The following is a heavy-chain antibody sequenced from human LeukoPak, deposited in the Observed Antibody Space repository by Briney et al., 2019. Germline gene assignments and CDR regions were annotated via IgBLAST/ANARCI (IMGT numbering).Heavy chain of an antibody. CDR3: ARDRGYITMIASQGYYFDY. D-gene: IGHD3-22*01. Sequence: GASVKVSCKASGGTFSSYTISWGRQAPGQGLEWMGRIIPILGIANYAQKFQGRVTITADKSTSTAYMELSSLRSEDTAVYCCARDRGYITMIASQGYYFDYWGQGTLVTVSS. J-gene: IGHJ4*02. CDR2: IIPILGIA. CDR1: GGTFSSYT. V-gene: IGHV1-69*04.